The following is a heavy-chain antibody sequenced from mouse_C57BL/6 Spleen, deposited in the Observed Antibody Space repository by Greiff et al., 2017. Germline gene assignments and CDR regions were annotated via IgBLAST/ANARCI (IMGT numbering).Heavy chain of an antibody. CDR1: GFNIKNTY. J-gene: IGHJ2*01. CDR2: IDPANGNT. Sequence: EVQGVESVAELVRPGASVKLSCTASGFNIKNTYMHWVKQRPEQGLEWIGRIDPANGNTKYAPKFQGKATITADTSSNTAYLQLSSLTSEDTAIYYCAKAIYYYGSSHYWGQGTTLSVSS. CDR3: AKAIYYYGSSHY. V-gene: IGHV14-3*01. D-gene: IGHD1-1*01.